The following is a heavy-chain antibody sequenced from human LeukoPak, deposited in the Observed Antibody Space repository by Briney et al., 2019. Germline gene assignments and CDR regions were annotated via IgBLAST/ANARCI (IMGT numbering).Heavy chain of an antibody. CDR1: GFTFNTYN. CDR3: ARDIAAAAIVDY. J-gene: IGHJ4*02. V-gene: IGHV3-21*01. D-gene: IGHD6-13*01. CDR2: ISSSSSYI. Sequence: GGSLRLSCAGSGFTFNTYNMNWVRQAPGKGLEWVSSISSSSSYIYYADSVKGRFTISRDNAKNSLYLQMNSLRAEDTAVYYCARDIAAAAIVDYWGQGTLVTVSS.